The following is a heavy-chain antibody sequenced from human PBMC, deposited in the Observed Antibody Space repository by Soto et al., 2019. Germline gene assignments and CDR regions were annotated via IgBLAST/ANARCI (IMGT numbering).Heavy chain of an antibody. J-gene: IGHJ6*02. CDR3: AKDRQYSSGWYPPSWYYYGMDV. CDR2: ISYDGSNK. D-gene: IGHD6-19*01. CDR1: GFTFSSYG. Sequence: GGSLRLSCAASGFTFSSYGMHWVRQAPGKGLEWVAVISYDGSNKYYADSVKGRFTISRDNSKNTLYLQMNSLRAEDTAVYYCAKDRQYSSGWYPPSWYYYGMDVWGQGTTVTVSS. V-gene: IGHV3-30*18.